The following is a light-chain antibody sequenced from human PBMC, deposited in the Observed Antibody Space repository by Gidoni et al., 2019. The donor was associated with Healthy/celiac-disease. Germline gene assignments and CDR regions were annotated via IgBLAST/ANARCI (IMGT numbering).Light chain of an antibody. V-gene: IGKV1-9*01. CDR3: QQLNSYTPYT. J-gene: IGKJ2*01. CDR1: QGISSY. CDR2: AAS. Sequence: DIHLTQSPSFLSASVGDRVTITCRDSQGISSYLAWYQQKPGKAPKLLIYAASTLQSGVPSRFSGSGSGTEFTLTIRSMQPEDFATYYCQQLNSYTPYTFGQGTKLEIK.